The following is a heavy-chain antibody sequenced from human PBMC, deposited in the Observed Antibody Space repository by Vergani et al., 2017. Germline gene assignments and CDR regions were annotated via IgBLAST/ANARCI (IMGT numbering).Heavy chain of an antibody. V-gene: IGHV3-30-3*01. CDR1: GFTFSSYA. D-gene: IGHD3-16*01. CDR3: ARERDDYVWGSFLDY. CDR2: ISYDGSNK. Sequence: QVQLVESGGGVVQPGRSLRLSCAASGFTFSSYAMHWVRQAPGKGLEWVAVISYDGSNKYYADSVKGRFTISRDKSKNTLYLQMNSLRAEDTAVYYCARERDDYVWGSFLDYWGQGTLVTVSS. J-gene: IGHJ4*02.